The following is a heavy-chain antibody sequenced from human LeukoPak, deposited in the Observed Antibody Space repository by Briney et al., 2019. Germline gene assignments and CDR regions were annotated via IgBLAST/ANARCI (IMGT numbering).Heavy chain of an antibody. CDR2: IYYSGST. CDR1: GGSISDYY. CDR3: ASVAVAGTQIDY. Sequence: SETLSLTRTVSGGSISDYYWRWIRQPPGKGLEWLGYIYYSGSTNYNPSLKSRVTISVDTSKNQFSLKLSSVTAADTAVYYCASVAVAGTQIDYWGQGTLVTVSS. V-gene: IGHV4-59*08. J-gene: IGHJ4*02. D-gene: IGHD6-19*01.